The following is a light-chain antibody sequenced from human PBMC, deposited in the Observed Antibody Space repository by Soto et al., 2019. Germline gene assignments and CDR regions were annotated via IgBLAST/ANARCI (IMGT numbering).Light chain of an antibody. Sequence: EIVLTQSPGTLSLSPGERDTLSCRASQSVSSSYFAWYQQKPGQAPRLLIYGASSRSTGIPDRFSGSGSVTGFTLAISRLEPQDFAVYYGQHYGNSPLWTFGQGTKVDIK. CDR2: GAS. CDR3: QHYGNSPLWT. V-gene: IGKV3-20*01. CDR1: QSVSSSY. J-gene: IGKJ1*01.